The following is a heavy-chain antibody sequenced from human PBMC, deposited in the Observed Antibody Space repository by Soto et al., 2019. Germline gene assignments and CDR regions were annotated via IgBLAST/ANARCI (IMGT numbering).Heavy chain of an antibody. V-gene: IGHV4-59*08. CDR1: GGSISSYY. CDR3: ARSYGDNRGYYYGMDV. D-gene: IGHD4-17*01. Sequence: PSETLSLTCTVSGGSISSYYWSWIRQPPGKGLEWIGYIYYSGSTNYNPSLKSRVTISVDTSKNQFSLKLSSVTAADTAVYYCARSYGDNRGYYYGMDVWGQGTTVTVSS. J-gene: IGHJ6*02. CDR2: IYYSGST.